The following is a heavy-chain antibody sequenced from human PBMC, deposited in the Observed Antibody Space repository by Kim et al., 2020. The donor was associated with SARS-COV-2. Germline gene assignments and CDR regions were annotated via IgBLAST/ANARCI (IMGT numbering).Heavy chain of an antibody. Sequence: SVKVSCKASGGTFSSYAISWVRQAPGQGLEWMGRIIPILGIANYAQKFQGRVTITGDKSTSTAYMELSSLRSEDTAVYYCARDGPYGYYDSSGYPYWGQATLVTVSS. D-gene: IGHD3-22*01. CDR2: IIPILGIA. CDR1: GGTFSSYA. CDR3: ARDGPYGYYDSSGYPY. J-gene: IGHJ4*02. V-gene: IGHV1-69*04.